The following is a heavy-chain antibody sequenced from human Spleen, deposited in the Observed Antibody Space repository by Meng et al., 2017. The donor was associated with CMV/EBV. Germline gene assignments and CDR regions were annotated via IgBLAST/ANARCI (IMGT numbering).Heavy chain of an antibody. CDR2: VNPHTGGT. V-gene: IGHV1-2*02. D-gene: IGHD3-3*01. Sequence: YIHWVRQAPGQGLEWLGWVNPHTGGTNYAQKFQGRVTVTTDTSISTAYMELSRLRSDDTAVYYCARDPGAYYDFWSGYSTGWFDPWGQGTLVTVSS. CDR1: Y. CDR3: ARDPGAYYDFWSGYSTGWFDP. J-gene: IGHJ5*02.